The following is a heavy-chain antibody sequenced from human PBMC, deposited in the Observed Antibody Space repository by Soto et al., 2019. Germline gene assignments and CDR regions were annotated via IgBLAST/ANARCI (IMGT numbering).Heavy chain of an antibody. CDR3: ARGRSYQKNWFDP. CDR1: GYTFTSYA. D-gene: IGHD1-26*01. J-gene: IGHJ5*02. Sequence: QVQLVQSGAEVKKPGASVKVSCQASGYTFTSYAMHWVRQAPGQRLEWMGWINAGNGNTKYSQKCQDRVTITRDTSASTAYMGLSSLRSEDTAVYYCARGRSYQKNWFDPWGQGTLVTVSS. CDR2: INAGNGNT. V-gene: IGHV1-3*01.